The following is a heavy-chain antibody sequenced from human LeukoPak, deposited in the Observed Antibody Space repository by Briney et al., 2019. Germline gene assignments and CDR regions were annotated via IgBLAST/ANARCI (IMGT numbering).Heavy chain of an antibody. CDR2: IIPIFGTA. CDR3: ATNRYSYYYYGMDV. J-gene: IGHJ6*04. Sequence: SVKVSFKASGGTFSSYAISWVRQAPGQGLEWMGGIIPIFGTANYARKFQGRVTITADESTSTAYMELSSLRSEDTAVYYCATNRYSYYYYGMDVWGKGTTVTVSS. CDR1: GGTFSSYA. V-gene: IGHV1-69*13. D-gene: IGHD5-18*01.